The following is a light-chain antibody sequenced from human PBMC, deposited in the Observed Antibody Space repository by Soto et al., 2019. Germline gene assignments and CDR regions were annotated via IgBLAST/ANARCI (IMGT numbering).Light chain of an antibody. J-gene: IGLJ1*01. Sequence: QSALTQPASVSGSPGQAITISFTGTSSDFGGYNYVSWYRQHPGKAPKLMIYEVSNRPSGFSNRFSGSKSGNTASLTISGLQAEDEADYYCSSYSSSSTLYVFGTGTKLTVL. CDR2: EVS. CDR3: SSYSSSSTLYV. CDR1: SSDFGGYNY. V-gene: IGLV2-14*01.